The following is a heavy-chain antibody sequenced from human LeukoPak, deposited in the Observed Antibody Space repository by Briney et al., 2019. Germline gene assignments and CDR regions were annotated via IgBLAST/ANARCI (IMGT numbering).Heavy chain of an antibody. D-gene: IGHD6-19*01. CDR3: ARDHSSGWYFDY. Sequence: GGSLRLSCAASGFTFGSYAMHWVRQAPGKGLGWVAVISYDGSNKYYADSVKGRFTISRDNSKNTLYLQMNSLRAEDTAVYYCARDHSSGWYFDYWGQGTLVTVSS. V-gene: IGHV3-30-3*01. J-gene: IGHJ4*02. CDR1: GFTFGSYA. CDR2: ISYDGSNK.